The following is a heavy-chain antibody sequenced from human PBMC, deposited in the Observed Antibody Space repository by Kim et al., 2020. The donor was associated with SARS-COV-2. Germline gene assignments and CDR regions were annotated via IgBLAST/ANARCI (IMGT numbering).Heavy chain of an antibody. J-gene: IGHJ4*02. CDR2: INHSGST. V-gene: IGHV4-34*01. D-gene: IGHD6-13*01. Sequence: SETLSLSCAFYGGSFSGYYWSWIRQPPGKGLEWIGEINHSGSTNYKPSLKSRVTISVDTSKNQLSLKLSSVTAADTAVYYCARISGRRSWYDYWGQGTLVTVSS. CDR3: ARISGRRSWYDY. CDR1: GGSFSGYY.